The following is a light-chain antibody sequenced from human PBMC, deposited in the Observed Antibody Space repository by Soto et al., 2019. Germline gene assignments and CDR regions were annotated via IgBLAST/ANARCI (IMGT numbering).Light chain of an antibody. V-gene: IGKV1-5*01. CDR3: LQDYNYPRT. CDR2: DAS. CDR1: QSISIW. J-gene: IGKJ1*01. Sequence: DIQRTQSPSTLSSSLGDRVIIPCRASQSISIWLAWYQQKPGKAPKVLIWDASSLQRGVPPRFSGSGSGTDFTLTISSLQPEDFATYYCLQDYNYPRTFGQGTKVDIK.